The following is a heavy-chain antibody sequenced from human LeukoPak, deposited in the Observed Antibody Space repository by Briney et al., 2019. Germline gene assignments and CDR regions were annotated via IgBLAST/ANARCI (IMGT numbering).Heavy chain of an antibody. D-gene: IGHD5-18*01. Sequence: GGSLRLSCAASGFAFSGYWISWVRQAPGKGLVWVSRINSDGSDTTHADSVEGRFTISRDNAENTLYLQMNSLRAEDTAVYYCARGGAYNYEPLDYWGQGTLVTVSS. CDR1: GFAFSGYW. J-gene: IGHJ4*02. CDR2: INSDGSDT. V-gene: IGHV3-74*01. CDR3: ARGGAYNYEPLDY.